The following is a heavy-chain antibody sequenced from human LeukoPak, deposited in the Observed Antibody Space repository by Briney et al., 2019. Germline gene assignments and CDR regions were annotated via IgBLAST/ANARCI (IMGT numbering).Heavy chain of an antibody. V-gene: IGHV3-7*01. CDR1: GFIFSRYS. D-gene: IGHD6-6*01. Sequence: GGSLRLSCAASGFIFSRYSMSWVRQAPGQGLEWVANINQDGSEKYYVDSVKGRFNISRDNTKNSLYLQMNSLSAEETAVYYCARPTFRSSPYLYWGQGALVTVSS. CDR2: INQDGSEK. CDR3: ARPTFRSSPYLY. J-gene: IGHJ4*02.